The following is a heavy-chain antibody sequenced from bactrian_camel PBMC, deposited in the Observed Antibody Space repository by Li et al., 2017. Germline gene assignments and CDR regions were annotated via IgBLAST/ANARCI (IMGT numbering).Heavy chain of an antibody. CDR1: GNTGDATC. CDR3: AAEGGRCPAPPFNY. J-gene: IGHJ4*01. CDR2: IDTVGGSI. Sequence: HVQLVESGGGSVQAGGSLRLSCAASGNTGDATCMGWFRQAPGKEREGVARIDTVGGSIVYADSVKGRFTISRDKDKNTMYLQMTNLKTEDTAVYYCAAEGGRCPAPPFNYWGQGTQVTVS. V-gene: IGHV3S54*01. D-gene: IGHD5*01.